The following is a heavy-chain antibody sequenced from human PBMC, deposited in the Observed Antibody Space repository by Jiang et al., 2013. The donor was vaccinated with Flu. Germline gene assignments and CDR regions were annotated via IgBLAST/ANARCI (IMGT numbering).Heavy chain of an antibody. V-gene: IGHV3-23*01. Sequence: SYAMSWVRQAPGKRLEWVSTISGSGGSTYYADSVKGRFTISRDNSKNTLYLQMNSLRAEDTAVYYCAKYFMANWFDPWGQGTLVTVSS. J-gene: IGHJ5*02. CDR2: ISGSGGST. D-gene: IGHD2/OR15-2a*01. CDR1: SYA. CDR3: AKYFMANWFDP.